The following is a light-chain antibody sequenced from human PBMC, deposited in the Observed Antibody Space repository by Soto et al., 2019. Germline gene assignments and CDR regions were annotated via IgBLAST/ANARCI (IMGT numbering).Light chain of an antibody. Sequence: QSVLTQPPSVSAAPGQKVTISCSGRSSNIGNKYVSWYQQLPGTAPKLLIYENNKRPSGIPDRFSGSKSGTSATLGITGLQTGDEADYYCGTWDSSLSAGGVVFGGGTKVTVL. CDR1: SSNIGNKY. V-gene: IGLV1-51*02. J-gene: IGLJ2*01. CDR2: ENN. CDR3: GTWDSSLSAGGVV.